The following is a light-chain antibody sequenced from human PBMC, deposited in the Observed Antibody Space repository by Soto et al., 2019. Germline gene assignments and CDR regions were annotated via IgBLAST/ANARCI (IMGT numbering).Light chain of an antibody. CDR1: QSLTSN. J-gene: IGKJ5*01. CDR3: QQYGNSPIT. V-gene: IGKV3-20*01. CDR2: GAS. Sequence: EIVMTQCPATLSVSPGERATLSCRASQSLTSNLAWYQQKPGQAPRLLIYGASTRATGIPDRFSGSGSGTDFTLTISRLEPEDFAVYYCQQYGNSPITFGQGTRLEIK.